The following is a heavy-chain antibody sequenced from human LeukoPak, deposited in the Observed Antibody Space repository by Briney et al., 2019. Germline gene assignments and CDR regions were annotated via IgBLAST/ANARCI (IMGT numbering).Heavy chain of an antibody. V-gene: IGHV1-2*02. CDR2: INPNSGGT. J-gene: IGHJ6*03. CDR3: ARSYGDGHYYYYYMDV. D-gene: IGHD4-17*01. Sequence: ASVKVSCKASGYTFTSYYMHWVRQAPGQGLEWMGWINPNSGGTNYAQKFQGRVTMTRDTSISTAYMELSRLRSDDTAVYYCARSYGDGHYYYYYMDVWGKGTTVTISS. CDR1: GYTFTSYY.